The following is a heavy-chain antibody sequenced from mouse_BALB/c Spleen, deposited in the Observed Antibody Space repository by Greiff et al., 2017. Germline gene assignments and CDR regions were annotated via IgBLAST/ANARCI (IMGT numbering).Heavy chain of an antibody. Sequence: QVQLQQSGAELAKPGASVKMSCKASGYTFTSYWMHWVKQRPGQGLEWIGYINPSTGYTEYNQKFKDKATLTADKSSSTAYMQLSSLTSEDSAVYYCARPYGNRFAYWGQGTLVTVSA. CDR2: INPSTGYT. D-gene: IGHD2-1*01. CDR3: ARPYGNRFAY. V-gene: IGHV1-7*01. CDR1: GYTFTSYW. J-gene: IGHJ3*01.